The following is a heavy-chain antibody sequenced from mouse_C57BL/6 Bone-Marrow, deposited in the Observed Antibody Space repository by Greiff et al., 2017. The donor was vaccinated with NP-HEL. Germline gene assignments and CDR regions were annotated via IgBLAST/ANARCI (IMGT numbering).Heavy chain of an antibody. Sequence: QVQLQQPGAELVKPGASVKMSCKASGYTFTSYWITWVKQRPGQGLEWIGDIYPGSGSTNYNEKFKSKATLTVATSSSTAYMQLSSLTSEDSAVYYCARSNLLLRYWYFDVWGTGTTVTVSS. CDR3: ARSNLLLRYWYFDV. D-gene: IGHD1-1*01. CDR1: GYTFTSYW. V-gene: IGHV1-55*01. CDR2: IYPGSGST. J-gene: IGHJ1*03.